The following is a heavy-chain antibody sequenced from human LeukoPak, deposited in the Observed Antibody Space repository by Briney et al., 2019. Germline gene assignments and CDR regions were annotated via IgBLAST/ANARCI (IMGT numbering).Heavy chain of an antibody. CDR1: GYTFTTYA. D-gene: IGHD1-26*01. CDR2: ISAYNGNT. J-gene: IGHJ4*02. V-gene: IGHV1-18*01. Sequence: GGSVKVSCKASGYTFTTYAISWVRQTPGQGLEWMGWISAYNGNTNYAQKLQGLVTMTTDTSTSTAYMEMRSLRSDDTAVYYCARGGLRPWEQLDYWGQGTLVTVSS. CDR3: ARGGLRPWEQLDY.